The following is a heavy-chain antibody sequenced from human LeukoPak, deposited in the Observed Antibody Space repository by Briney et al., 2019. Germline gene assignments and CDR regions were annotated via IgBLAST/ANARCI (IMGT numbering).Heavy chain of an antibody. CDR3: ARDRDTILDV. CDR1: GFTLSNYG. D-gene: IGHD3-3*01. V-gene: IGHV3-30*03. CDR2: ISHDETYK. J-gene: IGHJ6*04. Sequence: GGSLRLSCAASGFTLSNYGMHWVRQAPGKGLEWEAVISHDETYKDYADSVKGRFTISRDNSKNTLYLQMNTLRAEDTAIYYCARDRDTILDVWGKGTTVTVSS.